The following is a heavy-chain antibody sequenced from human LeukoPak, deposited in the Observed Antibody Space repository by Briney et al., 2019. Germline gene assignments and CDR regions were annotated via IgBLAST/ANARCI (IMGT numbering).Heavy chain of an antibody. CDR2: IYYSGST. CDR1: GGSISSGGYY. J-gene: IGHJ5*02. V-gene: IGHV4-31*03. D-gene: IGHD3-10*01. Sequence: SQTLSLTCTVSGGSISSGGYYWSWIRQHPGKGLEWIGYIYYSGSTYYNPSLNSRVTISVDTSKNQFSLKLSSVTAADTSVYYCARGASYYHGFDPWGQGTLVTVSS. CDR3: ARGASYYHGFDP.